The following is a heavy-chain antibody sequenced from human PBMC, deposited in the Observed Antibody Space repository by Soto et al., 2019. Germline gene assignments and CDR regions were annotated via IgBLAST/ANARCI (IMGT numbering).Heavy chain of an antibody. CDR3: ARHHGPTTSENWFDP. Sequence: QVHLVQSGVEVNTPGASVKVSCQASGYTFFTYDISWVRQAPGQGLEWMGWISTYSGDTKYAQKFKGRVTMTTDTSTTTAYLELRSLRSDDTAVYYCARHHGPTTSENWFDPWGQGTLVTVSS. CDR1: GYTFFTYD. D-gene: IGHD5-12*01. J-gene: IGHJ5*02. V-gene: IGHV1-18*01. CDR2: ISTYSGDT.